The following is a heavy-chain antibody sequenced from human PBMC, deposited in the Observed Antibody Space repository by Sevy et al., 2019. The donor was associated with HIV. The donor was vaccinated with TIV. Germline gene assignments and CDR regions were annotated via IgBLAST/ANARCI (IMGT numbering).Heavy chain of an antibody. CDR2: VSYDGSNT. D-gene: IGHD1-1*01. CDR3: ALERLSSDVAEYFQN. V-gene: IGHV3-30*09. J-gene: IGHJ1*01. CDR1: GFTFSSYA. Sequence: GGSLRLSCAASGFTFSSYAMTWVRQAPGKGLEWVTTVSYDGSNTYYADSVKGRFAVFRDNSRNLLNLQMNNLRPEDTAVYYCALERLSSDVAEYFQNWGQGTPVTVSS.